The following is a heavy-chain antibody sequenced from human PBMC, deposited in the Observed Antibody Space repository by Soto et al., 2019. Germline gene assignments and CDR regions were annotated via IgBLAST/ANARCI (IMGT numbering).Heavy chain of an antibody. J-gene: IGHJ4*02. Sequence: QVQLVESGGGVVQPGRSLRLSCAASGFTFSSYAMHWVRQAPGKGLEWVAVISYDGSNKYYADSVKGRFTISRDNSKNTLYLQMNSLRAEDTAVYYCARDDRDETMVRGATDYWGQGTLVTVSS. CDR2: ISYDGSNK. CDR3: ARDDRDETMVRGATDY. V-gene: IGHV3-30-3*01. CDR1: GFTFSSYA. D-gene: IGHD3-10*01.